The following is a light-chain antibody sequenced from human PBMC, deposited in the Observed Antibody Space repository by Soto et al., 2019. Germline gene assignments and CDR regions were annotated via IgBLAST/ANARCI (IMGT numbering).Light chain of an antibody. CDR1: QSVSRK. Sequence: EIVMTQSPATLSVSPEKRATLSYRVSQSVSRKVAWYQQKPGQAIRLIIDGASARAPGIPVRLSGSGSGTDFTLNIRSLEPEAFAVYYCQHRNNRPFSFGPGTKLDI. J-gene: IGKJ3*01. V-gene: IGKV3-15*01. CDR3: QHRNNRPFS. CDR2: GAS.